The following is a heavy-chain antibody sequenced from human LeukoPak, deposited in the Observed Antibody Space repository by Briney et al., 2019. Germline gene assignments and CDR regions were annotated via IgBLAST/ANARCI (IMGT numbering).Heavy chain of an antibody. J-gene: IGHJ4*02. D-gene: IGHD1-26*01. Sequence: SGRSLRLSCAASGFTFSSYVMHWVRQAPGKGLEWVAFISYDGGNKYYADSVKGQFTISRDNSKNTLYLQMNSLRTEDTAVYYCAKDLGYSGSYIDCWGQGTLVTVSS. CDR2: ISYDGGNK. CDR1: GFTFSSYV. CDR3: AKDLGYSGSYIDC. V-gene: IGHV3-30*18.